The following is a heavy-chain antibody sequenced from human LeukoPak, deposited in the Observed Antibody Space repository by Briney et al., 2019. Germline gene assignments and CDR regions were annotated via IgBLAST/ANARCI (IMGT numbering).Heavy chain of an antibody. V-gene: IGHV4-61*10. CDR1: GGSISSGSYY. Sequence: SETLSLTCTVSGGSISSGSYYWSWIRQPAGKGLEWIGEINHSGSTNYNPSLKSRVTISVDMSKNQFSLKLSSVTAADTAVYYCARDGSGTENDYWGQGTLVTVSS. CDR3: ARDGSGTENDY. D-gene: IGHD3-10*01. J-gene: IGHJ4*02. CDR2: INHSGST.